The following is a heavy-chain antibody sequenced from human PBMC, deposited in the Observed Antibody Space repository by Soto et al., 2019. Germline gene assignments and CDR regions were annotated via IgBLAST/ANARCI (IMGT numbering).Heavy chain of an antibody. V-gene: IGHV4-39*01. CDR2: PYDSGTS. CDR3: ARYCSGGSCYGASRFDY. D-gene: IGHD2-15*01. Sequence: QLQLQQSGPGLVKTSATLSLTCTVSGGSISNRSYYWGWIRQPPGKGRDWIGNPYDSGTSYYKPSLRSRVTIAGDASKNQFSLTLRSVPAADTAVYYCARYCSGGSCYGASRFDYWGQGTLVTVSS. CDR1: GGSISNRSYY. J-gene: IGHJ4*02.